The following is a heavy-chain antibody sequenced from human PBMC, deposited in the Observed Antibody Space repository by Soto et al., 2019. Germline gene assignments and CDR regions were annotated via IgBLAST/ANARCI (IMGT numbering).Heavy chain of an antibody. CDR3: ARYGSGECNRGSCYSPFDY. D-gene: IGHD2-15*01. CDR1: GRSISSVNYY. V-gene: IGHV4-30-4*01. J-gene: IGHJ4*02. Sequence: PSETLSLTCTVSGRSISSVNYYWSCIRQPPGKGLEWIGYIYYSGSTYYNPSLRSRVTISVDTSKNQFSLKLSSVTAADTAVYYCARYGSGECNRGSCYSPFDYWGQGTLVTVSS. CDR2: IYYSGST.